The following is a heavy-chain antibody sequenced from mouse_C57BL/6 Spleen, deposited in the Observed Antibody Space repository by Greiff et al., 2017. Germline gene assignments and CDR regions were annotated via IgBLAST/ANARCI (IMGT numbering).Heavy chain of an antibody. D-gene: IGHD2-4*01. CDR3: ARRGDYDYGGGYWYFDV. Sequence: VQLQQSGPELVKPGASVKISCKASGYSFTDYNMNWVKQSNGKSLEWIGVINPNYGTTSYNQKFKGKATLTVDQSSSTAYMQLNSLTSEDSAVXYCARRGDYDYGGGYWYFDVWGTGTTVTVSS. CDR2: INPNYGTT. J-gene: IGHJ1*03. V-gene: IGHV1-39*01. CDR1: GYSFTDYN.